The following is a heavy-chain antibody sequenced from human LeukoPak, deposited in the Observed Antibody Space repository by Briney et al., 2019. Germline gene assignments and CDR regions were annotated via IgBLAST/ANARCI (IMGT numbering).Heavy chain of an antibody. D-gene: IGHD5-18*01. V-gene: IGHV4-34*01. CDR1: GGSFSGYY. CDR2: INHSGST. Sequence: SETLSLTCAVYGGSFSGYYWSWIRQPPGKGLEWIGEINHSGSTNYNPSLKSRVTISVDTSKNQFSLKLSSVTAADTAVYYCARVNGAGDSYGFDYWGQGTLVTVSS. J-gene: IGHJ4*02. CDR3: ARVNGAGDSYGFDY.